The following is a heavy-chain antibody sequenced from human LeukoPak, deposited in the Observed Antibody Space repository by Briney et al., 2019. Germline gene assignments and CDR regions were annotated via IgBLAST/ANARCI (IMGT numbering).Heavy chain of an antibody. Sequence: SETLSLTCTVSGGSISSSSYYWGWIRQPPGKGLEWIGSIYYSGSTYYNPSLKSRVTISVDTSKNQFSLKLSSVTAADTAVYYCARQRELPHLQFDYWGQGTLVTVSS. CDR2: IYYSGST. J-gene: IGHJ4*02. CDR1: GGSISSSSYY. CDR3: ARQRELPHLQFDY. D-gene: IGHD1-26*01. V-gene: IGHV4-39*07.